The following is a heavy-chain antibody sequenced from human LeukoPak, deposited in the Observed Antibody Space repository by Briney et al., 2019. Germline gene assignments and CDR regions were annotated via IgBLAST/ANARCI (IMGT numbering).Heavy chain of an antibody. CDR2: ISSSGRTI. CDR1: GFTFSDYY. V-gene: IGHV3-11*01. D-gene: IGHD5-18*01. J-gene: IGHJ4*02. CDR3: EGYRYAKAFDY. Sequence: PGGSLRLSCAASGFTFSDYYTSWIRQAPGKGLEGVSYISSSGRTIYYAGSGKGRFSISRDKATNSLYLQMNSLRAEETAVYYCEGYRYAKAFDYWGQGTLVTASS.